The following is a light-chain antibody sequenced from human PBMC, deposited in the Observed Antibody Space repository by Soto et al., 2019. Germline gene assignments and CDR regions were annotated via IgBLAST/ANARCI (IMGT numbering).Light chain of an antibody. V-gene: IGKV3-20*01. CDR3: QQYGSSGT. Sequence: EIVLTQSPGTLSLSPGERATLSCRASQSVSSSYLAWYKQKPGQAPRLLIYGASSRATGIPDRFSGSGSGTDFTLTISRLEPEDFAVDYCQQYGSSGTFGQGTKVDIK. J-gene: IGKJ1*01. CDR1: QSVSSSY. CDR2: GAS.